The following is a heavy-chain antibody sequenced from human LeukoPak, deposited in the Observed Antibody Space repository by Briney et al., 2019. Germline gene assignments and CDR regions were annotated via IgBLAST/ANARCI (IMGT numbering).Heavy chain of an antibody. CDR3: TSPGGY. D-gene: IGHD3-16*01. CDR1: GFTFGEYA. Sequence: GGSLRLSCTGSGFTFGEYAMSWVRQASGKGLEWVGLIRSKAYGGTTEYAASVKGRFTISRDDSKSIAYLQMNSLKTEDTAVYYCTSPGGYWGQGTLVTVSS. V-gene: IGHV3-49*04. J-gene: IGHJ4*02. CDR2: IRSKAYGGTT.